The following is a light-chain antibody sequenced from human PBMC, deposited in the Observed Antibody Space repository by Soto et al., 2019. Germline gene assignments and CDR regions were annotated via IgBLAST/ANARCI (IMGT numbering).Light chain of an antibody. J-gene: IGKJ2*01. CDR2: DAS. CDR1: QSVTTY. Sequence: IVLTQSPATLSLSPGERATLSCRASQSVTTYLAWYQQKPGQAPRLLIYDASNKATGIPARFSGSGSGTDFTLTISNLEPEDFAVYFCQQRSSWPRTFGQGTKLEIK. CDR3: QQRSSWPRT. V-gene: IGKV3-11*01.